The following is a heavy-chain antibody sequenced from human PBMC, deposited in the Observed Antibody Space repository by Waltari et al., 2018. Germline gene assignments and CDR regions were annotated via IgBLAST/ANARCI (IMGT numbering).Heavy chain of an antibody. D-gene: IGHD6-6*01. V-gene: IGHV1-69*14. CDR1: GGTFSSYA. Sequence: QVQLVQSGAEVKKPGSSVTVSCKASGGTFSSYAFSWVPPAPGQGLEWMGGIIPIFGTANYAQKFQGRVTITADKSTSTAYMELSSLRSEDTAVYYCARDPSRSITAWFDPWGQGTLVTVSS. J-gene: IGHJ5*02. CDR2: IIPIFGTA. CDR3: ARDPSRSITAWFDP.